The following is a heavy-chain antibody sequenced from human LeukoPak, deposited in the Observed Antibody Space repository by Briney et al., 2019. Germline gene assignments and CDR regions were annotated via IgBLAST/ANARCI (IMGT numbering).Heavy chain of an antibody. Sequence: SETLSLTCTVSGGSISSGSYYWSWIRQPAGKGLEWIGRIYTSGSTNYNPSLKSRVTISVDTSKNQFSLKLSSVTAADTAVYYCARARELPYYYYYMDVWGKGTTVTVSS. V-gene: IGHV4-61*02. CDR1: GGSISSGSYY. D-gene: IGHD2-15*01. CDR3: ARARELPYYYYYMDV. CDR2: IYTSGST. J-gene: IGHJ6*03.